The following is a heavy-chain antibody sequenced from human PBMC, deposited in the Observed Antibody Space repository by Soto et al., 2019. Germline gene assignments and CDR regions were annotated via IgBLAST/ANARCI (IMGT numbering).Heavy chain of an antibody. CDR2: ISTRSNSI. Sequence: GGSLRLSCAASGFSFSTYSMNWVRQAPGKGLEWVSYISTRSNSIYYADSVKGRFTVSRDNAKSSLFLQMNRLRDEDTAVYFCARAKYGGAYSPFDNWGQGSLVTVSS. D-gene: IGHD1-26*01. CDR1: GFSFSTYS. V-gene: IGHV3-48*02. J-gene: IGHJ4*02. CDR3: ARAKYGGAYSPFDN.